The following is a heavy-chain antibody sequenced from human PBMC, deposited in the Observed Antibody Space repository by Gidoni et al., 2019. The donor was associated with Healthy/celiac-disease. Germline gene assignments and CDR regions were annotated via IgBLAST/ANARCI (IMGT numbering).Heavy chain of an antibody. J-gene: IGHJ3*02. CDR1: GFTFSSYG. V-gene: IGHV3-33*01. D-gene: IGHD2-21*02. CDR2: IWYDGSNK. CDR3: ARDPVGGGDWDPNDAFDI. Sequence: QVQLVESGGGVVQPGRSLRLSCAASGFTFSSYGMHWVRQAPGKGLERVAVIWYDGSNKYYADSVKGRFTISRDNSKNTLYLQMNSLRAEDTAVYYCARDPVGGGDWDPNDAFDIWGQGTMVTVSS.